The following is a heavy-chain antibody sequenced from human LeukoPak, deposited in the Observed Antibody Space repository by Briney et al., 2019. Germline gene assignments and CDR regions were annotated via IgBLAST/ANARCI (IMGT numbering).Heavy chain of an antibody. Sequence: PSETLSLTCAVYGGSFSGHYWSWIRQPPGRGLEWIGEINHSGSSNYNPSLKSRVTISVDRSKNQFSLELSSVTAADTAVYYCARDPKWAFGGLNGGDFDYWSQGTLVTVSS. J-gene: IGHJ4*02. CDR1: GGSFSGHY. D-gene: IGHD3-16*01. CDR3: ARDPKWAFGGLNGGDFDY. CDR2: INHSGSS. V-gene: IGHV4-34*01.